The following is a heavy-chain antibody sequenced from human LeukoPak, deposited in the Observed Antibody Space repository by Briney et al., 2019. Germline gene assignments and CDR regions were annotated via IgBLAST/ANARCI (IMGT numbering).Heavy chain of an antibody. D-gene: IGHD3-9*01. CDR2: INHSGST. CDR1: GGSFSGYY. V-gene: IGHV4-34*01. CDR3: ARVLTQHNKAFDY. J-gene: IGHJ4*02. Sequence: SETLSLTCAVYGGSFSGYYWSWIRQPPGKGLEWMGEINHSGSTNYNPSLKSRVTISVDTSKNQFSLKLSSVTAADTAVYYCARVLTQHNKAFDYWGQGTLVTVSS.